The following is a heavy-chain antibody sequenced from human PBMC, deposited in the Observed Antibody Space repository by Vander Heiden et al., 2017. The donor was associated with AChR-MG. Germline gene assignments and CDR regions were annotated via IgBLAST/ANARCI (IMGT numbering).Heavy chain of an antibody. Sequence: QVQLVESGGGVVQPGRSLRLSCGASGFIFSGYGMHWVRQAPGKGLEWVAGRGYDGSEKYYADSVKGRLTISRDNSKKTLYLQMNSLTAEDTGVYYCARGEQFVCWG. CDR2: RGYDGSEK. V-gene: IGHV3-33*01. CDR3: ARGEQFVC. J-gene: IGHJ6*01. CDR1: GFIFSGYG. D-gene: IGHD1-26*01.